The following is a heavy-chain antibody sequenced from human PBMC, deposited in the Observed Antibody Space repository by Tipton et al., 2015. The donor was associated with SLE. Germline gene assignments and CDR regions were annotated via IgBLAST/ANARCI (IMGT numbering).Heavy chain of an antibody. J-gene: IGHJ4*02. Sequence: TLSLTCNVSGGSIINNYWAWIRQPPGKGLEWIGYIYYTGSASYSPSLNSRVSMSVDTSRNQFSLRLSSVTAADTAVYYCAKARYSSGWLVDYWGQGTLVTVSS. V-gene: IGHV4-59*01. CDR3: AKARYSSGWLVDY. CDR2: IYYTGSA. D-gene: IGHD6-19*01. CDR1: GGSIINNY.